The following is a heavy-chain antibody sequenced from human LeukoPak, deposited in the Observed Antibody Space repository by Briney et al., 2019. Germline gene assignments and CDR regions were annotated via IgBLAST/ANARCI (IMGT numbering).Heavy chain of an antibody. V-gene: IGHV4-59*01. Sequence: SETLSLTCTVSGGSISSYYWSWIRQPPGKGLEWIGYIYYSGSTNYNPSLKSRVTISVDTSKNQFSLKLSSVTAADTAVYYCARLFGVVPDYWGQGTLVTVSS. J-gene: IGHJ4*02. D-gene: IGHD3-3*01. CDR2: IYYSGST. CDR1: GGSISSYY. CDR3: ARLFGVVPDY.